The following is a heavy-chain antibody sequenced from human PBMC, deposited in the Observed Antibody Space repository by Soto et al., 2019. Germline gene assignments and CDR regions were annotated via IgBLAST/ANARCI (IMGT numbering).Heavy chain of an antibody. Sequence: QLQLQESGPGLVKPSETLSLTCTVSGGSVSSSSYSWGWIRQSPGKGLEWIGTIYSSENTYYNPSNLSRVTISVDTSKNEFSVRLSSVTAADTAVYYCARLNGYCISTNCHGYYGMDVWGQGTTVTVSS. CDR3: ARLNGYCISTNCHGYYGMDV. V-gene: IGHV4-39*01. CDR1: GGSVSSSSYS. CDR2: IYSSENT. D-gene: IGHD2-2*03. J-gene: IGHJ6*02.